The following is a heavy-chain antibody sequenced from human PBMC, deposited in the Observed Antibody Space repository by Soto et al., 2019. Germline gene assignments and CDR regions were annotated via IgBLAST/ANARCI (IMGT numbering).Heavy chain of an antibody. CDR2: ISAYNGNT. J-gene: IGHJ6*02. CDR3: ARDGCSGGSCYVHYYYYYGMDV. V-gene: IGHV1-18*01. Sequence: ASVKVSCKASGYTFTSYAICWVRQSPGQGLEWMGWISAYNGNTNYAQKFQGRVTITADKSTSTAYMELSSLRSEDTAVYYCARDGCSGGSCYVHYYYYYGMDVWGQGTTVTVSS. CDR1: GYTFTSYA. D-gene: IGHD2-15*01.